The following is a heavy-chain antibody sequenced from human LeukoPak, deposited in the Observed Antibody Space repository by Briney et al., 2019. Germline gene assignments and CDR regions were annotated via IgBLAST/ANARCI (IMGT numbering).Heavy chain of an antibody. CDR2: IYHSGST. CDR1: GYSISSGYY. D-gene: IGHD6-19*01. Sequence: PSETLSLTCAVSGYSISSGYYWGWIRQPPGKGLEWIGSIYHSGSTYYNPSLKSRVTISVDTSENQFSLKLSSVTAADTAVYYCAREGSGWYPETSFDYWGQGTLVTVSS. V-gene: IGHV4-38-2*02. CDR3: AREGSGWYPETSFDY. J-gene: IGHJ4*02.